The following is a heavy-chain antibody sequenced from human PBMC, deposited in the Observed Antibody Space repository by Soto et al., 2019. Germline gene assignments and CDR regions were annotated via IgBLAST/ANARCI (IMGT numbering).Heavy chain of an antibody. CDR2: IYYSGST. CDR1: GGSISSSSYY. CDR3: ARHEGDGYNSSGYYCYGRDV. J-gene: IGHJ6*02. Sequence: SENLFLTCTVSGGSISSSSYYWGWIRQPPGKGLEWIGSIYYSGSTYYNPSLKSRVTISVDTSKNQFSLKLSSVTAADTAVYYCARHEGDGYNSSGYYCYGRDVQCQATPVTV. D-gene: IGHD5-12*01. V-gene: IGHV4-39*01.